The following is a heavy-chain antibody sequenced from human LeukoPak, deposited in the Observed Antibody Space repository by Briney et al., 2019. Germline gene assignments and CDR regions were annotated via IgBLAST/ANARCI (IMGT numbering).Heavy chain of an antibody. CDR1: GFTFSSYG. Sequence: GRSLRLSCAASGFTFSSYGMHWVRQAPGKGLEWVAVIWYDGSNKYYADSVKGRFTISRDNSKNTLYLQMNSLRAEDTAVYYCAKDRGPTVTFFDYWGQGTLVTVSS. V-gene: IGHV3-33*06. J-gene: IGHJ4*02. CDR2: IWYDGSNK. D-gene: IGHD4-17*01. CDR3: AKDRGPTVTFFDY.